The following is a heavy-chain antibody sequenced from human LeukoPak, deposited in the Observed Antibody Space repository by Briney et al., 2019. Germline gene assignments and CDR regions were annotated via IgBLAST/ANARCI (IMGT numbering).Heavy chain of an antibody. CDR1: GGSISSGSYY. Sequence: PSETLSLTCTVSGGSISSGSYYWSWIRQPAGKGLEWIGRIHTSGSTNYNPSLKSRVTISVDTSKNQFSLKLSSVTAADTAVYYCARDRTYYDFWSGYPDAFDIWGQGTMVTVSS. D-gene: IGHD3-3*01. J-gene: IGHJ3*02. V-gene: IGHV4-61*02. CDR2: IHTSGST. CDR3: ARDRTYYDFWSGYPDAFDI.